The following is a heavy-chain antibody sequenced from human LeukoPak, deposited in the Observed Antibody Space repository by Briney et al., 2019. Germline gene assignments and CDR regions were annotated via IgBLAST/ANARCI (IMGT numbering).Heavy chain of an antibody. J-gene: IGHJ4*01. D-gene: IGHD1-7*01. CDR1: TYSISSGYY. Sequence: PSETLSLTCTVSTYSISSGYYWGWIRQPPGKGLEWIGDVNHSGNTHYNPSLKSRVTISVDTSKNQFSLNLSSVTAADTAVYYCARTLREYNWNYVSFDYWGHGTLVTVSS. CDR2: VNHSGNT. CDR3: ARTLREYNWNYVSFDY. V-gene: IGHV4-38-2*02.